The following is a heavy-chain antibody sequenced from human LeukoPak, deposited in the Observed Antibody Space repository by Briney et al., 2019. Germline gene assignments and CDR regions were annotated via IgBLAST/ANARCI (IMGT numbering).Heavy chain of an antibody. CDR3: SLLAVASPQDY. V-gene: IGHV3-48*03. Sequence: GGSLRLSCAASGFSFSTYEMHWVRQAPGKGLEWVSGISSSGSTVYYADSVKGRFTTSRDNANNYLYLQMQSLRAEDTAVYYCSLLAVASPQDYWGQGTLVTVSS. CDR2: ISSSGSTV. CDR1: GFSFSTYE. D-gene: IGHD6-19*01. J-gene: IGHJ4*02.